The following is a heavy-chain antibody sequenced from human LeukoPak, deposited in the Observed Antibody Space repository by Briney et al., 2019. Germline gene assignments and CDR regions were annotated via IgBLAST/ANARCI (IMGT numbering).Heavy chain of an antibody. D-gene: IGHD1-20*01. CDR2: TYYSGST. V-gene: IGHV4-59*01. CDR1: GGSTSSYY. CDR3: ARDNWDGYFDY. Sequence: SETLSLTCTVSGGSTSSYYWSWIRQPPGKGLEWIGYTYYSGSTNYNPSLKSRVTISVDTSKNQFSLKLSSVTAADTAVYYCARDNWDGYFDYWGQGTLVTVSS. J-gene: IGHJ4*02.